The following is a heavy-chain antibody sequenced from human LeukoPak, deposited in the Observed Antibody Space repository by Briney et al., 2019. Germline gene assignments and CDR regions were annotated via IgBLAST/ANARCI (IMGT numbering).Heavy chain of an antibody. CDR1: GFSVSTSP. D-gene: IGHD3-10*01. V-gene: IGHV3-23*01. Sequence: GGSLRLSCVGSGFSVSTSPMSWVRQAPGKGLEWVSGISGGGENRYYADSVKGRFTTSRDDSRNTLNLQMNSLRDDDTATYYCARDLSGRYAFDIWGQGTMVTVSS. J-gene: IGHJ3*02. CDR2: ISGGGENR. CDR3: ARDLSGRYAFDI.